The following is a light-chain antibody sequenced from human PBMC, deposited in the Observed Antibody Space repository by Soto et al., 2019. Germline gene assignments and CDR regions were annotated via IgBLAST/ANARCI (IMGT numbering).Light chain of an antibody. Sequence: QSALTQPPSASGSPGQSVIISCAGSSSDIGAYDYVSWFQQHPGKAPTLLIYEFEKRPSGVPNLFAASKSGIAAFPTVSGVPADDEDYYYCSSYGERNSVLFGGGTKVTVL. CDR1: SSDIGAYDY. V-gene: IGLV2-8*01. CDR3: SSYGERNSVL. CDR2: EFE. J-gene: IGLJ3*02.